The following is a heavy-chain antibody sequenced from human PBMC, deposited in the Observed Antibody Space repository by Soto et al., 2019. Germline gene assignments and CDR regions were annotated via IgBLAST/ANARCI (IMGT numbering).Heavy chain of an antibody. CDR1: GGSISNSVYY. D-gene: IGHD3-22*01. Sequence: QVQLQESGPGLVKPLQTLSLTCIVSGGSISNSVYYWSWIRQPPGKGLEWIGYIYYSGSTYYSPSLRSRVTISVDKSKNQFSLKLTSVTATDTAVYCCARRRRRAKYYDSSHLDYWGQGTQVTVSP. CDR2: IYYSGST. CDR3: ARRRRRAKYYDSSHLDY. J-gene: IGHJ4*02. V-gene: IGHV4-30-4*01.